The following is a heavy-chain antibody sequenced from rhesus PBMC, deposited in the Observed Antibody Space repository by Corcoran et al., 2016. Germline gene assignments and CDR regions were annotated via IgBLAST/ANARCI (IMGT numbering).Heavy chain of an antibody. CDR3: ARYRKGYSYSYYFDY. V-gene: IGHV4-80*01. CDR1: GGSFSSYW. Sequence: QVQLQESGPGLVKPSGTLSLTCAVSGGSFSSYWWSWSRPSPGQGLEWIGEINGNSGSTNYNPSLKSRVTISKDASKNQFSLKLSSVTAADTAVYYCARYRKGYSYSYYFDYWGQGVLVTVSS. D-gene: IGHD5-12*01. CDR2: INGNSGST. J-gene: IGHJ4*01.